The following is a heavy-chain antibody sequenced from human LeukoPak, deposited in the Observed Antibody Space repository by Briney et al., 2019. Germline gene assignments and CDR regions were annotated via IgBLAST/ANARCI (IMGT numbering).Heavy chain of an antibody. D-gene: IGHD3-22*01. CDR1: GFTFSSYA. V-gene: IGHV3-23*01. J-gene: IGHJ4*02. CDR2: ISGSGGST. Sequence: PGGSLRLSCAASGFTFSSYAISWVRQAPGKGLEWVSAISGSGGSTYYADSVKGRFTISRDNSKNTLYLQMNSLRAEDTAVYYCAKDGLPYYYDSNGYYLDYWGQGTLVTVSP. CDR3: AKDGLPYYYDSNGYYLDY.